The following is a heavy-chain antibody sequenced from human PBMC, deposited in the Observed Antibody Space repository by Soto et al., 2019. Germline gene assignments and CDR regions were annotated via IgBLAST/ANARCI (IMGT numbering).Heavy chain of an antibody. J-gene: IGHJ4*02. V-gene: IGHV4-59*01. Sequence: SETLSLTCTVSGGSISSNYWTWIRQPPGKGLEWIGYVYNSGSTNCNPSLKSRVTISEDTSKSQFSLKVNSMTAADTAVYYCARYRREAVAGYTLDNWGQGILVTVSS. CDR1: GGSISSNY. CDR2: VYNSGST. CDR3: ARYRREAVAGYTLDN. D-gene: IGHD6-13*01.